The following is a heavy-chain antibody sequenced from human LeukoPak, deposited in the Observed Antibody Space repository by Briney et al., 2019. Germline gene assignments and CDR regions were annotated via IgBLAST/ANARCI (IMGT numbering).Heavy chain of an antibody. CDR2: ITRVSTYI. D-gene: IGHD4-17*01. V-gene: IGHV3-21*01. CDR3: TRDRNDYGDPDAFDI. Sequence: GGSLRLSCAASGSTFSDFAMNWVRQAPGKGLEWVSSITRVSTYIYYAESVQGRFTISRDNHKDLLYLQLNSLRGDDTGIYYCTRDRNDYGDPDAFDIWGQGTVVTVSS. J-gene: IGHJ3*02. CDR1: GSTFSDFA.